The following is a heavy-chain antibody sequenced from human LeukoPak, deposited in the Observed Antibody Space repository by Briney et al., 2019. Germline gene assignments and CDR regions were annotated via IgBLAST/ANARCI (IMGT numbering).Heavy chain of an antibody. Sequence: PSETLSLTCAVYGGSFSGYYWSWIRQPPGKGLEWIGEINHSGSTNYNPSLKSRVTISVDTSKNQFSLKLSSVTAADTAVYYCARARGNTMVRGVIRPASSTNFDYWGQGTLVTVSS. CDR1: GGSFSGYY. CDR2: INHSGST. J-gene: IGHJ4*02. D-gene: IGHD3-10*01. CDR3: ARARGNTMVRGVIRPASSTNFDY. V-gene: IGHV4-34*01.